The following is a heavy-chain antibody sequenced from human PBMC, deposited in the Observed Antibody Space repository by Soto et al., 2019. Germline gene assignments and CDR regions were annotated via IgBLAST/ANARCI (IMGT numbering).Heavy chain of an antibody. Sequence: ASVKVSCKASGHTFNSYGFNWVRQAPGQGLEWMGWISAYNGNTKYAQKIQGRVTLTTDTSTNTAYMELRSLRSDDTAVYYCARDISMGGKDAFDILGQGTMVKVSS. D-gene: IGHD3-16*01. J-gene: IGHJ3*02. CDR2: ISAYNGNT. V-gene: IGHV1-18*01. CDR1: GHTFNSYG. CDR3: ARDISMGGKDAFDI.